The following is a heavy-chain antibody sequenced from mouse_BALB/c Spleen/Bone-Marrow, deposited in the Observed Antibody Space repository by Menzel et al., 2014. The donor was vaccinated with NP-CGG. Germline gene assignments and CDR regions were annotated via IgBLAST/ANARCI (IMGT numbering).Heavy chain of an antibody. CDR3: ARRDYGKHFDV. CDR2: ISYSGST. D-gene: IGHD2-1*01. CDR1: GDSITSGY. J-gene: IGHJ1*01. Sequence: VQLQQSGPRLVKPSQTLSLTCSVTGDSITSGYWNWIRKFPGDKLEYMGHISYSGSTYYNPSLKSRISITRDTSTNQYYLQLNSVTTEDTATYYCARRDYGKHFDVWGAGTTVTVSS. V-gene: IGHV3-8*02.